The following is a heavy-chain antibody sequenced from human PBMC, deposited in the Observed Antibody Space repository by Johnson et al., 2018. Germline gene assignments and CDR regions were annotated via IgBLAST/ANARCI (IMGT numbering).Heavy chain of an antibody. V-gene: IGHV4-59*01. D-gene: IGHD3-10*02. CDR1: GDSMSRNY. J-gene: IGHJ4*02. CDR3: ARAGIVRGIKFYFDY. Sequence: QVQLQESGPGLVKPSETLSLTCSMSGDSMSRNYWSWIRQAPGKGLEWIGHISYTGTTNYNPSLRTRVSMSVDTSATQFSLSLSYVTAADTAVYFCARAGIVRGIKFYFDYWGPGSLVTVSS. CDR2: ISYTGTT.